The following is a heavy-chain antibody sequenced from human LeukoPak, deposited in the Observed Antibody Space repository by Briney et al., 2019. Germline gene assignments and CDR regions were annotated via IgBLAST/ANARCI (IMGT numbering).Heavy chain of an antibody. CDR1: GYTFTSYA. CDR3: AMRIAAAGTLGTFDI. Sequence: ASVKVSCKASGYTFTSYAMNWVRQAPGQGLEWMGWINTNTGNPTYAQGFTGRFVFSLDTSVSTAYLQISSLKAEDTAVYYCAMRIAAAGTLGTFDIWGQGTMVTVSS. J-gene: IGHJ3*02. V-gene: IGHV7-4-1*02. CDR2: INTNTGNP. D-gene: IGHD6-13*01.